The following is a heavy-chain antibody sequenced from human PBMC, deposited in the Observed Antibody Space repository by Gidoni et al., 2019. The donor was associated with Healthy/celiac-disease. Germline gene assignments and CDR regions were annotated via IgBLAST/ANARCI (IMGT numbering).Heavy chain of an antibody. J-gene: IGHJ5*02. V-gene: IGHV3-23*04. D-gene: IGHD1-7*01. Sequence: EVQLVESGGGLVQPGGSLRLSCAASGFTFSSYAMSWVRQAPGKGLEWVSAIIGSGGSTYYADSVKGRFTISRDNSKNTLYLQMNSLRAEDTAVYYCAKDFPELELRGYNWFDPWGQGTLVTVSS. CDR3: AKDFPELELRGYNWFDP. CDR1: GFTFSSYA. CDR2: IIGSGGST.